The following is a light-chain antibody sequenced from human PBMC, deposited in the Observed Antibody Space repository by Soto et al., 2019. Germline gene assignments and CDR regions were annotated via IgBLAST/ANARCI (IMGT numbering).Light chain of an antibody. CDR2: EVS. Sequence: QSALTQPASVSGSPGQSITISCTGTSSDVGSYNLVSWYQQHPGKAPKVMIYEVSKRPSGVSNRFSGSKSGKTASLTISGLQGEDEADYYCCSYAGSSTLVFGGGTKVTVL. CDR1: SSDVGSYNL. V-gene: IGLV2-23*02. CDR3: CSYAGSSTLV. J-gene: IGLJ2*01.